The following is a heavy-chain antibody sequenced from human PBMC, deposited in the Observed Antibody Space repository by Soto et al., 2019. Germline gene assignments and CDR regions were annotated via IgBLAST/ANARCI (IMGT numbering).Heavy chain of an antibody. J-gene: IGHJ4*02. CDR1: GFTFSSYS. V-gene: IGHV3-21*01. CDR3: ASGAYYYDSSRYYYY. D-gene: IGHD3-22*01. Sequence: GESLKISCAASGFTFSSYSMNWVRQAPGKGLEWVSSISSSSSYIYYADSVKGRFTISRDNAKNSLYLQMNSLRAEDTAVYYCASGAYYYDSSRYYYYWGQGTLVTVSS. CDR2: ISSSSSYI.